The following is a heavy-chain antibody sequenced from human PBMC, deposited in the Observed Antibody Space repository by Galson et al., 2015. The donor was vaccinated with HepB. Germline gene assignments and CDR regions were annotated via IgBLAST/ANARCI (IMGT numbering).Heavy chain of an antibody. D-gene: IGHD3-10*01. CDR1: GYTFSSYG. Sequence: LRLSCAASGYTFSSYGMHWVRQAPGKGLEWVAVIWYDGSNKYYADSVKGRFTISRDNSKNTLYLQMNSLRAEDTAVYYCAREASYYGSGSQEIDYWGQGTLVTVSS. CDR3: AREASYYGSGSQEIDY. J-gene: IGHJ4*02. V-gene: IGHV3-33*01. CDR2: IWYDGSNK.